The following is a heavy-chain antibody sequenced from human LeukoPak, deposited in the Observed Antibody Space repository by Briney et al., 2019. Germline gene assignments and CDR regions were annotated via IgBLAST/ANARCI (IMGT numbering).Heavy chain of an antibody. CDR3: TRGAVNDYGDGQYFQY. CDR2: IRGKAHGGRT. J-gene: IGHJ1*01. V-gene: IGHV3-49*04. Sequence: GGSLRPSCAASGFSFGDYAMSWVRQAPGKGLEWVGFIRGKAHGGRTEYAASVKGRFIISRDDSASIAYLQMNSLKTEDTAVYYCTRGAVNDYGDGQYFQYWGQGTLVTVS. D-gene: IGHD4/OR15-4a*01. CDR1: GFSFGDYA.